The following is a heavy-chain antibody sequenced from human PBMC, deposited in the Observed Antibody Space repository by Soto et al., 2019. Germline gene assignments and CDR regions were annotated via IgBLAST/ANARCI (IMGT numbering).Heavy chain of an antibody. V-gene: IGHV1-3*01. Sequence: GASVKVSCKASGYTFTSYAMHWVRQAPGQRLEWMGWINAGNGNTKYSQKFQGRVTITRDTSASTAYMELSSLRSEDTAVYYCASQSMNRDYGDKSYVPYWGQGTLVTVSS. CDR1: GYTFTSYA. D-gene: IGHD4-17*01. CDR2: INAGNGNT. J-gene: IGHJ4*02. CDR3: ASQSMNRDYGDKSYVPY.